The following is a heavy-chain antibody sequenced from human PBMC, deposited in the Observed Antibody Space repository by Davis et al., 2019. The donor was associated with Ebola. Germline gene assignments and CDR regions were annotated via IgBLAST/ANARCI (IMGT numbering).Heavy chain of an antibody. J-gene: IGHJ4*02. Sequence: ASVKVSCKASGYTFTGYYMHWVRQAPGQGLEWMGWINPNSGGTNYAQKFQGRVTMTRDTSISTAYMELSRLRSDDTAVYYYARAGLWFGHYYFDYWGQGTLVTVSS. D-gene: IGHD3-10*01. CDR2: INPNSGGT. CDR3: ARAGLWFGHYYFDY. CDR1: GYTFTGYY. V-gene: IGHV1-2*02.